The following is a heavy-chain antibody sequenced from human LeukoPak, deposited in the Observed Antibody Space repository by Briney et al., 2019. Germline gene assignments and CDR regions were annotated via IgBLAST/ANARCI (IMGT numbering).Heavy chain of an antibody. J-gene: IGHJ6*03. Sequence: GGSLRLSCAASGFTFSSYDMHWVRQAPGKGLEWMAVISYDGSNKYYADSVKGRFTISRDNSKNTLYLQMNSLRAEDTAVYYCAKDGRIVGATGNYYYYMDVWGKGTTVTVSS. CDR2: ISYDGSNK. CDR1: GFTFSSYD. CDR3: AKDGRIVGATGNYYYYMDV. D-gene: IGHD1-26*01. V-gene: IGHV3-30*18.